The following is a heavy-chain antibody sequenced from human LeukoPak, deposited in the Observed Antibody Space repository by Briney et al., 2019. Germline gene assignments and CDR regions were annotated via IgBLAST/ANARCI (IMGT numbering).Heavy chain of an antibody. CDR2: FDPEDGET. D-gene: IGHD3-16*02. V-gene: IGHV1-24*01. CDR1: GYTLTELS. Sequence: ASVKVSCKVSGYTLTELSMHWVRQAPGKGLEWMGGFDPEDGETIYAQKFQGRVTMTEDTSTDTAYMELSSLRSEDTAVCYCATASLRLGELSLLNYWGQGTLVTVSS. CDR3: ATASLRLGELSLLNY. J-gene: IGHJ4*02.